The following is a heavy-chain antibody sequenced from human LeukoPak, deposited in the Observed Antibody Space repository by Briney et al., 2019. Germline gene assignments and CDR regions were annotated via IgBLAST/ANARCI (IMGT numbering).Heavy chain of an antibody. CDR1: GFTFSDYY. D-gene: IGHD2-15*01. CDR2: ISSSGSTI. CDR3: AREHCSGGSCYSLYYYYGMDV. Sequence: GSLRLSCAASGFTFSDYYMSWIRQAPGKGLEWVSYISSSGSTIYYADSVKGRFTISRDNAKNSLYLQMDSLRAEDTAVYYCAREHCSGGSCYSLYYYYGMDVWGQGTTVTVSS. J-gene: IGHJ6*02. V-gene: IGHV3-11*01.